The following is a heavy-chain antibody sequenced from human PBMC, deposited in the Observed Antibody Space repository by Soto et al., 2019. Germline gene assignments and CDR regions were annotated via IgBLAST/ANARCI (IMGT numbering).Heavy chain of an antibody. J-gene: IGHJ4*02. D-gene: IGHD6-13*01. CDR3: AKDKGGAAGQSFDC. Sequence: EVPLVESGGGLVQPGRSLRLSCAASGFTFDDYAMHWVRQAPGKGLEWVSGISWNSGSIGYADSVKGRFTISRDNAKNSLYLQMKSLRAEDTALYYCAKDKGGAAGQSFDCWGQVTLVTVSS. V-gene: IGHV3-9*01. CDR1: GFTFDDYA. CDR2: ISWNSGSI.